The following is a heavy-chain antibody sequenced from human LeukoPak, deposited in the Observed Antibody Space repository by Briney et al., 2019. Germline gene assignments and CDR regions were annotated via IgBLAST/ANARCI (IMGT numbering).Heavy chain of an antibody. Sequence: PGGSLRLSCAASGFTFSSYAMSWVRQAPGKGLEWVSAISGSGASTYYADSVKGRFTISRDNSKNTLYLQMNSLRAEDTAVYYCAKGRTMVRGVTRFDYWGQGTLVTVSS. D-gene: IGHD3-10*01. CDR2: ISGSGAST. J-gene: IGHJ4*02. CDR3: AKGRTMVRGVTRFDY. V-gene: IGHV3-23*01. CDR1: GFTFSSYA.